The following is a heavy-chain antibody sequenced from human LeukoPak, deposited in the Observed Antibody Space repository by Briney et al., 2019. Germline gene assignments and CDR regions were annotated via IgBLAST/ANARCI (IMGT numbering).Heavy chain of an antibody. V-gene: IGHV4-34*01. J-gene: IGHJ4*02. CDR2: INHSGST. CDR3: ARSDSSPPSFDY. D-gene: IGHD6-13*01. Sequence: SETLSLTCAVYVGSFSGYYWSWIRQPPGKGLEWIGEINHSGSTNYNPSLKSRVNISVDTSKNQFSLKLSSVTAADTAVYYCARSDSSPPSFDYWGQGTLVTVSS. CDR1: VGSFSGYY.